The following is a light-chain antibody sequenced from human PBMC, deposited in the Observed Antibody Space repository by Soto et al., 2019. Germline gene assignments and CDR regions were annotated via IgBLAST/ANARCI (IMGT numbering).Light chain of an antibody. CDR1: SSDVGGYNY. V-gene: IGLV2-14*03. CDR3: VSYTSNSLYV. Sequence: QSVLTQPASVSRSPGQSITISCTGTSSDVGGYNYVSWYQQQPGRAPKLMIHDVSYRPSGVSDRFSGSKSDNTASLTISGLQAEDEADYYCVSYTSNSLYVFGTGTKLTV. CDR2: DVS. J-gene: IGLJ1*01.